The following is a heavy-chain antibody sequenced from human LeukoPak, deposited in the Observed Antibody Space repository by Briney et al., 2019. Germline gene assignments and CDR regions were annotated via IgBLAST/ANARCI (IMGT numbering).Heavy chain of an antibody. J-gene: IGHJ4*02. V-gene: IGHV3-7*01. D-gene: IGHD1-14*01. CDR1: GFTFSNYW. CDR2: IKQDESEK. Sequence: GGSLRLSCAASGFTFSNYWMTWVRQAPGKGLEWVANIKQDESEKYYVDSVKGRFTISRDNAKNSLYLQMNSLRAEDTAVYYCARDGGRSGNHNYWGQGTLVTVSS. CDR3: ARDGGRSGNHNY.